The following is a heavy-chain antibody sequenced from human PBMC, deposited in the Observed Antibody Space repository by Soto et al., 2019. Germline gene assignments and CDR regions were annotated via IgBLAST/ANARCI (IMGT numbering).Heavy chain of an antibody. CDR1: GVSVSRDYQ. J-gene: IGHJ1*01. V-gene: IGHV4-30-4*01. CDR3: ARAWDF. D-gene: IGHD1-26*01. CDR2: ISYSGSP. Sequence: SETLSLTCTVSGVSVSRDYQWIWIRQPPGKGLEWIGHISYSGSPYYHPSLRSRLSISVDTSKDQCSLKVKSVTAADTAVYYCARAWDFWGQGTLVIVSS.